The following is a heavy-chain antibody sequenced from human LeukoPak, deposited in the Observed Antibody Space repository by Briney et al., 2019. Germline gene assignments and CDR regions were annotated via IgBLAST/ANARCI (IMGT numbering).Heavy chain of an antibody. Sequence: GGSLRLSCAASGFTFSSYEMNWVRQAPGKGLEWVSYISSSGSTIYYADSVKGRFTISRDNSKNTLYLQMNSLRAEDTAVYYCAKGQDYYDSSGSAVDYWGQGTLVTVSS. CDR2: ISSSGSTI. J-gene: IGHJ4*02. V-gene: IGHV3-48*03. CDR1: GFTFSSYE. D-gene: IGHD3-22*01. CDR3: AKGQDYYDSSGSAVDY.